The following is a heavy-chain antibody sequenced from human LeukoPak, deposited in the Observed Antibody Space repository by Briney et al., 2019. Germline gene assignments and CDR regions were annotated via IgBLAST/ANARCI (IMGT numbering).Heavy chain of an antibody. CDR3: ARVGTPADYYYYMDV. CDR2: IYSGGST. J-gene: IGHJ6*03. V-gene: IGHV3-66*02. D-gene: IGHD1-1*01. Sequence: PGGSLRLSCAASGFTLSSNYMSWVRQAPGKGLEWVSVIYSGGSTYYADSVKGRFTISRDSSKNTLYLQMNSLRAEDTAVYYCARVGTPADYYYYMDVWGKGTTGNVSS. CDR1: GFTLSSNY.